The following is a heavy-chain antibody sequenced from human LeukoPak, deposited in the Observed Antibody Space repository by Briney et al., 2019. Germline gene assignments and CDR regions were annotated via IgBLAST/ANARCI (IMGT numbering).Heavy chain of an antibody. V-gene: IGHV4-59*10. CDR1: GGSFSGYY. CDR2: IYTSGST. J-gene: IGHJ3*02. CDR3: AREPQWNYYDSSGYYYALDI. Sequence: SETLSLTCAVYGGSFSGYYWSWIRQPAGKGLEWIGRIYTSGSTNYNPSLKSRVTISVDTSKNQFSLKLSSVTAADTAVYYCAREPQWNYYDSSGYYYALDIWGQGTMVTVSS. D-gene: IGHD3-22*01.